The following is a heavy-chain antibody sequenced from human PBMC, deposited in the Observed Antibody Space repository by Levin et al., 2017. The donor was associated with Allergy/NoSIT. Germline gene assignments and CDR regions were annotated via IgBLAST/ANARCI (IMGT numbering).Heavy chain of an antibody. Sequence: GESLKISCAASGFTFSDYYMSWIRQAPGKGLEWVSYISSSSSYTNYADSVKGRFTISRDNAKNSLYLQMNSLRAEDTAVYYCARDGGGGWFDPWGQGTLVTVSS. V-gene: IGHV3-11*05. CDR2: ISSSSSYT. J-gene: IGHJ5*02. CDR3: ARDGGGGWFDP. CDR1: GFTFSDYY. D-gene: IGHD2-15*01.